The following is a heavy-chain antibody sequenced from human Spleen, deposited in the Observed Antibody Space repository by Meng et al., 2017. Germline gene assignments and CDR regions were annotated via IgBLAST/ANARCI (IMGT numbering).Heavy chain of an antibody. Sequence: KVSCKGSGYNFTPYWIAWVRQMPGKDLEWMGIIYPGDSETRYSPSFQGQVTITVDKSMSTAFLQWSSLKASDTAMYYCARRRDVYNSLDAFDIWGQGTMVTVSS. D-gene: IGHD5-24*01. CDR3: ARRRDVYNSLDAFDI. CDR2: IYPGDSET. J-gene: IGHJ3*02. CDR1: GYNFTPYW. V-gene: IGHV5-51*01.